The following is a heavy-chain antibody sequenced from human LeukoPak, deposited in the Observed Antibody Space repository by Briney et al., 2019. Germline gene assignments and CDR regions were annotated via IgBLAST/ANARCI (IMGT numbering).Heavy chain of an antibody. D-gene: IGHD3-10*01. J-gene: IGHJ4*02. CDR3: ARDLTMVRGVPGY. CDR1: GGSISSSSYY. V-gene: IGHV4-39*07. CDR2: IYYSGST. Sequence: PSETLSLTCTVSGGSISSSSYYWGWIRQPPGKGLEWIGSIYYSGSTDYNPSLKSRVTISVDTSKNQFSLKLSSVTAADTAVYYCARDLTMVRGVPGYWGQGTLVTVSS.